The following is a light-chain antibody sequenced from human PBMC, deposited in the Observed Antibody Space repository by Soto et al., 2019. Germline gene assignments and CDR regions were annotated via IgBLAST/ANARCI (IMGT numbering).Light chain of an antibody. CDR3: SSYTSSSTVV. CDR2: DVS. V-gene: IGLV2-14*01. J-gene: IGLJ2*01. CDR1: SSDVGGYNY. Sequence: QSALTQPASVSGSPGQSITISCTGTSSDVGGYNYVSWYQQHPGKAPKLMIYDVSNRPSGVSNRFSGSKSGNTASLTISWLQPEDEADYYCSSYTSSSTVVFGGGTKLTVL.